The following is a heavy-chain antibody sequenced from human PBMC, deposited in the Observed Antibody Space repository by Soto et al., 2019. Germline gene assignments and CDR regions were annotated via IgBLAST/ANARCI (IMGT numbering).Heavy chain of an antibody. D-gene: IGHD3-10*01. V-gene: IGHV3-23*01. CDR2: IRGSAGST. CDR3: AKSPRGVMIDFDY. J-gene: IGHJ4*02. CDR1: GFTFSINA. Sequence: EVQLLESGGGLVQPGGSLRLSCAASGFTFSINAMSWVRQAPGKGLEWVSAIRGSAGSTYYADSVKGRFTISRDNSKNMLYLQMNSLRAEDTALYYCAKSPRGVMIDFDYWGQGTLVTVSS.